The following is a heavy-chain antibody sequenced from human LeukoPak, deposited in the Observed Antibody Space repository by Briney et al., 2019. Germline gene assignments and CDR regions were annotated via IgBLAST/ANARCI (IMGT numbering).Heavy chain of an antibody. J-gene: IGHJ4*02. V-gene: IGHV3-7*01. CDR3: ARIRRGWSQNWDY. D-gene: IGHD6-19*01. CDR2: IKQDGSEK. CDR1: GFTCSSYL. Sequence: GGSLRLSCAASGFTCSSYLMSWVRQAPGKGLEWVANIKQDGSEKYYVDSVKGRFTISRDNAKNSLYLQMNSLRAEDTAVYYCARIRRGWSQNWDYWGQGTLVTVSS.